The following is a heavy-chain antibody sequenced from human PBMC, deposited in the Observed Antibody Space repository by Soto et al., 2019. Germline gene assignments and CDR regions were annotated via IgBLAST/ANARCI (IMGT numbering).Heavy chain of an antibody. Sequence: ASVKVSCKASGYTFTSYDINWVRQATGQGLEWMGWMNPNSGNTGYAQKFQGRVTMTRNTSISTAYMELSSLRSEDTAVYYCARGALAGTFGYYYMDVWGKGTTVTVSS. CDR3: ARGALAGTFGYYYMDV. D-gene: IGHD6-19*01. CDR1: GYTFTSYD. CDR2: MNPNSGNT. J-gene: IGHJ6*03. V-gene: IGHV1-8*01.